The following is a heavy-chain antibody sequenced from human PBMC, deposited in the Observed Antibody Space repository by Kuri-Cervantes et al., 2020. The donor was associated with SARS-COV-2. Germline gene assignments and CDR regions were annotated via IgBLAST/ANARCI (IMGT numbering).Heavy chain of an antibody. CDR1: GFTFTSSA. V-gene: IGHV1-58*01. CDR2: IVVGSGNT. Sequence: SVKVSCKASGFTFTSSAVQWVRQARGQRLEWIGWIVVGSGNTNYAQKFQERVTITRDMSTSTAYMELSSLRSEDTAVYYCAREYYDSSGYYYYYYYGMDVWGQGTTVTVSS. D-gene: IGHD3-22*01. J-gene: IGHJ6*02. CDR3: AREYYDSSGYYYYYYYGMDV.